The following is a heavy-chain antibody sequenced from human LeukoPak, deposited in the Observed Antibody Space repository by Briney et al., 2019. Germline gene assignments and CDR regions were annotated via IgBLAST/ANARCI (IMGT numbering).Heavy chain of an antibody. CDR2: MNPNSGNT. V-gene: IGHV1-8*03. J-gene: IGHJ4*02. D-gene: IGHD3-22*01. Sequence: ASVKVSCKASGGTFSSYAISWVRQATGQGLEWMGWMNPNSGNTGYAQKFQGRVTITRNTSISTAYMELSSLRSEDTAVYYCARDMYDISGRADYWGQGTLVTVSS. CDR3: ARDMYDISGRADY. CDR1: GGTFSSYA.